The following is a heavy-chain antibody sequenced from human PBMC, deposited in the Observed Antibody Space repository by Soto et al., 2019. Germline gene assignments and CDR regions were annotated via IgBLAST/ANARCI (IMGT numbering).Heavy chain of an antibody. CDR3: ARSSSSTSFDD. CDR1: GYSFTTYW. J-gene: IGHJ4*02. Sequence: GESLKISCKVSGYSFTTYWIAWVRQMPGKGLEWMGIIYPGDSDTKYSPSFQGQVTVSADTSISTASLQWSSLKASDTAMYYCARSSSSTSFDDWGQGTLVTVSS. V-gene: IGHV5-51*01. CDR2: IYPGDSDT. D-gene: IGHD2-2*01.